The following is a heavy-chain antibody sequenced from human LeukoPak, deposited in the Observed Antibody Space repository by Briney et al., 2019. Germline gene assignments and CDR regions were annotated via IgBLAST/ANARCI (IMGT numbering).Heavy chain of an antibody. Sequence: GGSLRLSCAASGFTFSSYAMSWVRQAPGKGLEWVSAISGSGGSTYHADSVKGRFTISRDNSKNTLYLQMNSLTAEDTAIYYCAKDRGSSSPMRYYFDYWGQGTLVTVSS. CDR1: GFTFSSYA. CDR3: AKDRGSSSPMRYYFDY. D-gene: IGHD6-19*01. V-gene: IGHV3-23*01. CDR2: ISGSGGST. J-gene: IGHJ4*02.